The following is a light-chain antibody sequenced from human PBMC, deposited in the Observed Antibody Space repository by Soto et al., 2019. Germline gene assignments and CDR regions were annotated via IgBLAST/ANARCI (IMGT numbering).Light chain of an antibody. Sequence: QSVLTQPPSASGTPGQRVTISCSGSSSNIGSNTVNWYQQLPGTAPKLLIYSNNQRPSGVPDRFSGSKSGTSASLAISGLQSEDEADYYCAAGDDSLNCDVLGTGTKV. CDR2: SNN. CDR3: AAGDDSLNCDV. CDR1: SSNIGSNT. J-gene: IGLJ1*01. V-gene: IGLV1-44*01.